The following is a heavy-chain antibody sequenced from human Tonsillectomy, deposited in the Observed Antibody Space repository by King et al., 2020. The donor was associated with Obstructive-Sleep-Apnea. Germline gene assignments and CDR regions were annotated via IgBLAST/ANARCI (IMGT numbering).Heavy chain of an antibody. CDR2: IYYSGST. Sequence: QLQESGPGLVKPSETLSLTCTVSGGSISRYYCSWIRQPPGQGLEWIGYIYYSGSTNYNPSLKSRVTISVDTSKNQISLKLSSVTAADTAVYYCARGSMTTVTNWGQGTLVTVSS. CDR3: ARGSMTTVTN. V-gene: IGHV4-59*01. J-gene: IGHJ4*02. D-gene: IGHD4-11*01. CDR1: GGSISRYY.